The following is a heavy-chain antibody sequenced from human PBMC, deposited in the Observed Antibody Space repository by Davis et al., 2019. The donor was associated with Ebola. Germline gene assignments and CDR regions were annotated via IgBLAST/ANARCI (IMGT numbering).Heavy chain of an antibody. V-gene: IGHV3-30-3*01. D-gene: IGHD2-2*01. CDR2: ISYDGSNK. J-gene: IGHJ4*02. CDR1: GFTFSSYA. CDR3: ARCRSCRYCSSTSCLGGYFDY. Sequence: GESLKISCAASGFTFSSYAMHWVRQAPGKGLEWVAFISYDGSNKYYADSVKGRFTISRDNSKNTLYLQMNSLRAEDTAVYYCARCRSCRYCSSTSCLGGYFDYWGQGTLVTVSS.